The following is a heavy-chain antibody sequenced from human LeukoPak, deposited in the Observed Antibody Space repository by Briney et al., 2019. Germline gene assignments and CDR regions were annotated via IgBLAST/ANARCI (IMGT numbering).Heavy chain of an antibody. CDR2: IKQDGSEK. J-gene: IGHJ5*02. CDR3: ARCGPSSSWYRGDNWFDP. Sequence: GGSLRLSCAASGFTFSSYWMSWVRQAPGKGLEWVANIKQDGSEKYYMDSVKGRFTISRDNAKNSLYLQMNSLRAEDTAVYYCARCGPSSSWYRGDNWFDPWGQGTLVTVSS. D-gene: IGHD6-13*01. CDR1: GFTFSSYW. V-gene: IGHV3-7*01.